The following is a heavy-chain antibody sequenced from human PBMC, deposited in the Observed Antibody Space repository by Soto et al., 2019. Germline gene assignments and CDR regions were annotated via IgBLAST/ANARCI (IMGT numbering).Heavy chain of an antibody. CDR2: IIPIFGTA. CDR1: GGTFSSYA. Sequence: QVQLVQSGAEVKKPGSSVKVSCKASGGTFSSYAISWVRQAPGQGLEWLGGIIPIFGTANYAQKFQGRVTITADESTSTAYMELSSLRSEDTAVYYCASTSGSGWTYYYYGMDVWGQGTTVTVSS. V-gene: IGHV1-69*01. CDR3: ASTSGSGWTYYYYGMDV. D-gene: IGHD6-19*01. J-gene: IGHJ6*02.